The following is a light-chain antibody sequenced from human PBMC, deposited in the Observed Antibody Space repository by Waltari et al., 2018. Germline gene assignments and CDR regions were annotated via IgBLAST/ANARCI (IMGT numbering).Light chain of an antibody. CDR2: ADS. CDR3: QVWDPNSDHLVG. V-gene: IGLV3-21*02. CDR1: DIGRTN. J-gene: IGLJ2*01. Sequence: SYVLTQAPSVSVAPGQTATITRGGTDIGRTNVPWYQQKPGQAPIVVIYADSDRPSGIPERFSGSNSENTATLTSSRVEAGDEADYFCQVWDPNSDHLVGFGGGTKLTVL.